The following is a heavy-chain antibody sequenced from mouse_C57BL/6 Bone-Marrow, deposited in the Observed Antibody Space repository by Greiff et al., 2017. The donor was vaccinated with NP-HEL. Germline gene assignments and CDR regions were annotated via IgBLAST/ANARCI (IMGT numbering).Heavy chain of an antibody. D-gene: IGHD3-2*02. CDR1: GYSITSGYY. Sequence: EVKLMESGPGLVKPSQSLSLTCSVTGYSITSGYYWNWIRQFPGNKLEWMGYISYDGSNNYNPSLKNRISITRDTSKNQFFLKLNSVTTEDTATYYCARDPSSGYHFDYWGQGTTLTVSS. CDR3: ARDPSSGYHFDY. V-gene: IGHV3-6*01. CDR2: ISYDGSN. J-gene: IGHJ2*01.